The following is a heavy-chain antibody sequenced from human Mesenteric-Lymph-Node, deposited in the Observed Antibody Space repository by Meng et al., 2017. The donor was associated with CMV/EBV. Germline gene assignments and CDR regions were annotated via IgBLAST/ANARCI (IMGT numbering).Heavy chain of an antibody. CDR1: GFSFSSYG. J-gene: IGHJ4*02. V-gene: IGHV3-30*02. CDR3: ASPGPHSWDSSAWSPLDY. Sequence: GESLKISCAASGFSFSSYGIHWVRQAPGKGLEWVTFIRYDGGDKHYGDSVKGRFTTSRDNSRNTVYLHMNSLSPEDTAVYFCASPGPHSWDSSAWSPLDYWGQGTLVTVSS. CDR2: IRYDGGDK. D-gene: IGHD6-25*01.